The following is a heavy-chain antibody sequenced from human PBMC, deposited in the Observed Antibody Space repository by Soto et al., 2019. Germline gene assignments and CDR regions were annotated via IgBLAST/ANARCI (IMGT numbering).Heavy chain of an antibody. CDR2: ISYDGSNK. J-gene: IGHJ5*02. Sequence: GGSLRLSCAASGFTFSSYAMHWVRQAPGKGLEWVAVISYDGSNKYYADSVKGRFTISRDNSKNTLYLQMNSLRAEDTPVYYCARDFYSSSSRWFDPWGQGTLVTVSS. V-gene: IGHV3-30-3*01. CDR1: GFTFSSYA. D-gene: IGHD6-6*01. CDR3: ARDFYSSSSRWFDP.